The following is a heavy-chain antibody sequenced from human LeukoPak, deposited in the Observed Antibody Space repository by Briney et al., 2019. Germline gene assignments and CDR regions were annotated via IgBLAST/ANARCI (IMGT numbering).Heavy chain of an antibody. J-gene: IGHJ4*02. D-gene: IGHD3-3*01. CDR2: IYYSGST. Sequence: SETLSLTCTVSGGSISSYYWSWIRQPPGKGLEWIGYIYYSGSTNYNPSLKSRVTISVDTSKNQFSLKLSSVTAADTAVYYCVREMLYYDFWSGYLRYFDYWGQGTLVTVSS. CDR1: GGSISSYY. CDR3: VREMLYYDFWSGYLRYFDY. V-gene: IGHV4-59*01.